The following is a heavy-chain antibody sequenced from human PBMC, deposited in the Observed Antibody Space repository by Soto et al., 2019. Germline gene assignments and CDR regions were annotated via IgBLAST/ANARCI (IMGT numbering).Heavy chain of an antibody. V-gene: IGHV1-46*01. J-gene: IGHJ3*02. CDR1: Y. CDR2: INPSGGST. D-gene: IGHD6-6*01. Sequence: YMDWRRLETEQGLEWMGIINPSGGSTSYAQKFQGRVTMTGDTSTSTVYMELSSLRSEDTAVYYCARTGGREAARRFAAFDIWGQGTMVTVSS. CDR3: ARTGGREAARRFAAFDI.